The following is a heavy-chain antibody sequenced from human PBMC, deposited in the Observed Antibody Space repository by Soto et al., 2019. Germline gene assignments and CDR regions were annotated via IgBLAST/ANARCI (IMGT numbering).Heavy chain of an antibody. V-gene: IGHV1-18*01. CDR1: GYTFTSHG. D-gene: IGHD3-9*01. CDR2: ISAYNGNT. CDR3: ARDLPGYDIRLNWFDP. Sequence: QVQLVQSGAEVKKPGASVKVSCKASGYTFTSHGISWVRQAPGQGLEWMGWISAYNGNTNYAQKLQGRVTMTTDTSTSTAYMELRSLRSDDTAVYYCARDLPGYDIRLNWFDPWGQGTLVTVSS. J-gene: IGHJ5*02.